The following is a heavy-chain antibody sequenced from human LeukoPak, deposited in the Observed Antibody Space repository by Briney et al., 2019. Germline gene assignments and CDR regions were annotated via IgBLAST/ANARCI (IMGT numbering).Heavy chain of an antibody. CDR1: GFTFSSYA. D-gene: IGHD2-2*01. J-gene: IGHJ4*02. V-gene: IGHV3-30-3*01. CDR2: ISYDGSNK. CDR3: AREVGYCSSTSCHLDY. Sequence: GGSLRLSCAASGFTFSSYAMHWVRQAPGKGLEWVAVISYDGSNKYYADSVKGRFTISRDNSKNTLYLQMNSLRAEDTAVYYCAREVGYCSSTSCHLDYWGQGTLVTVSS.